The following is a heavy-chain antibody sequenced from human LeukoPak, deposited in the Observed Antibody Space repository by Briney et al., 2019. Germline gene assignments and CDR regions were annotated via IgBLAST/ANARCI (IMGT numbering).Heavy chain of an antibody. CDR2: IYYTGST. Sequence: SETLSLTCTVSGGSISGYYWNWIRQPPGKGLEWIGYIYYTGSTNYNPSLKSRVTISVDTSKNQFSLKLSSVSATDTAVYYCARGGYASGWYLDYWGQGTLVTVSS. CDR3: ARGGYASGWYLDY. J-gene: IGHJ4*02. D-gene: IGHD6-19*01. V-gene: IGHV4-59*01. CDR1: GGSISGYY.